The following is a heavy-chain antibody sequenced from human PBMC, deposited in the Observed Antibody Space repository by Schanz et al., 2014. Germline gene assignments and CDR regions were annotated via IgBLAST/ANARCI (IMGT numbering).Heavy chain of an antibody. V-gene: IGHV3-23*01. Sequence: EVHLLESGGGLVEPGGSLRLSCATSGFSLDIFAVSWVRQAPGKGLEWVSSFNDGGVNKYYADSVKGRFTISSDNAKNTLYLQMNTLRAEDTAVYYCARKMKLGVYGGKGHDSLDIWGQGTMVTVSS. CDR1: GFSLDIFA. CDR3: ARKMKLGVYGGKGHDSLDI. D-gene: IGHD4-17*01. CDR2: FNDGGVNK. J-gene: IGHJ3*02.